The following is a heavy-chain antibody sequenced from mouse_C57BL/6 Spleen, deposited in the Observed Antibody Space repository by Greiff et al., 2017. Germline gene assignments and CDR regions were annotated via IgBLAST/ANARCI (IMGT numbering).Heavy chain of an antibody. Sequence: EVQLQQSGPELVKPGASVKISCKASGYTFTDYYMNWVKQSHGKSLEWIGDINPNNGGTSYNQKFKGKATLTVDKSSSTAYMELRSLTSEDSAVYYCASPVAMDYWGQGTSVTVSS. CDR1: GYTFTDYY. CDR3: ASPVAMDY. CDR2: INPNNGGT. J-gene: IGHJ4*01. V-gene: IGHV1-26*01.